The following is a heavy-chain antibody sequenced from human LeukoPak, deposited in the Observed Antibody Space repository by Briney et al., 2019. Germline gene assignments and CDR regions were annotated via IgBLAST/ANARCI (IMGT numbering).Heavy chain of an antibody. CDR3: ARDTGSLSFDY. Sequence: SETLSLTCTVSGGPISSYYWSWIRQPPGKGLEWIGYIYYSGSTNYNPSLKSRVTISVDTSKNQFSLKLSSVTAADTAVYYCARDTGSLSFDYWGQGTLVTVSS. J-gene: IGHJ4*02. CDR2: IYYSGST. V-gene: IGHV4-59*01. D-gene: IGHD2-21*01. CDR1: GGPISSYY.